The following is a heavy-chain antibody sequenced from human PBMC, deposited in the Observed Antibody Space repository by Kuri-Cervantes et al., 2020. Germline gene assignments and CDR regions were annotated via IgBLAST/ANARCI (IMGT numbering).Heavy chain of an antibody. CDR2: IWYDGSNK. J-gene: IGHJ6*02. CDR3: AKDQGSYADV. Sequence: GGSLRLSCAASGFTFSSYDMHWVRQATGKGLEWVAVIWYDGSNKYYADSVKGRFTISRDNSKNTLYLQMNSLRAEDTAVYYCAKDQGSYADVWGQGTTVTVSS. CDR1: GFTFSSYD. D-gene: IGHD3-16*01. V-gene: IGHV3-30*02.